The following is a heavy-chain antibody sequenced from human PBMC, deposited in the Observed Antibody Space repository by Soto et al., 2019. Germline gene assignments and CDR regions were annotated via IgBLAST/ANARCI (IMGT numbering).Heavy chain of an antibody. V-gene: IGHV4-34*01. D-gene: IGHD3-16*01. CDR2: INHSGST. CDR3: AREVSRPKIPLMI. J-gene: IGHJ4*02. Sequence: QVQLQQWGAGLLKPSETLSLTCAVYGGSFSGYYWSWIRQPPGKGLEWIGEINHSGSTNYNPSLKSRVTISVDPSKNQFSLKLSSVTAADTAVYYCAREVSRPKIPLMIWGQGTLVTVSS. CDR1: GGSFSGYY.